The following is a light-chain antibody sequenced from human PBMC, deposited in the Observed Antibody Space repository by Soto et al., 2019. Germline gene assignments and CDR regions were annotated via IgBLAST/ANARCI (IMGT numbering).Light chain of an antibody. J-gene: IGKJ2*01. CDR3: QQYYTTPYT. V-gene: IGKV4-1*01. CDR2: WAS. Sequence: DIVMTQFPDSLTVPLGERATINCKSSQSVLYSSNNKSYLAWYQHKPGQPPKVLIYWASTRESGVPDRFSGRGSGTECTRTISSLQADDVAVYYCQQYYTTPYTFGQGTKLEIK. CDR1: QSVLYSSNNKSY.